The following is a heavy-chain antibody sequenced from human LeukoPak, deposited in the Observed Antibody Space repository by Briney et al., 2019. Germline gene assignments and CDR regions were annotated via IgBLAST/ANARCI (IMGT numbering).Heavy chain of an antibody. CDR1: GFTFSSYA. D-gene: IGHD2-21*02. CDR2: ISGSGGNT. J-gene: IGHJ3*02. V-gene: IGHV3-23*01. CDR3: AKGAVTAMFAFDI. Sequence: GGSLRLSCAASGFTFSSYAMSWVRQAPGKGLEWVSGISGSGGNTYYTDSVKGRFTISRDNSKNTVYLQMNSLRAEDTAVYYCAKGAVTAMFAFDIWGQGTMVTVSS.